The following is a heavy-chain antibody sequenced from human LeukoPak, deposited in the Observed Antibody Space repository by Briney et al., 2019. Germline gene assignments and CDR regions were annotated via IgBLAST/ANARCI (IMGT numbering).Heavy chain of an antibody. Sequence: ASVKVSCKASGYTFTMYYIHWVRQAPGQGLEWMGMINPSDGATTYAQRFQGRVTMTRDMSTSTVYMELSSLRSEDTAVYYCARDRYSSGWFDYWGQGTLVTVSS. CDR3: ARDRYSSGWFDY. J-gene: IGHJ4*02. D-gene: IGHD6-19*01. CDR2: INPSDGAT. V-gene: IGHV1-46*01. CDR1: GYTFTMYY.